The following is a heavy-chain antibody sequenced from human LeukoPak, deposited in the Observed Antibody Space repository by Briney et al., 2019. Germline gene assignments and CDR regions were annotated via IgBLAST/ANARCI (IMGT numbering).Heavy chain of an antibody. D-gene: IGHD2-15*01. CDR3: VRDYCSGVTCYDGY. Sequence: GGSLRLSCAASGFTFRNYWMSWVRQAPGKGLEWLANVKQDGSEKYYVDSVKGRFTISRDNVKNSVYLQMNSLRAEDTAVYYCVRDYCSGVTCYDGYWGQGTLVTVSS. CDR1: GFTFRNYW. V-gene: IGHV3-7*04. J-gene: IGHJ4*02. CDR2: VKQDGSEK.